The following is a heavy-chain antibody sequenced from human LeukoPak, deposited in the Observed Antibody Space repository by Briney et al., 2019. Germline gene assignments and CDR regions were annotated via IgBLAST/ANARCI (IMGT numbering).Heavy chain of an antibody. D-gene: IGHD1/OR15-1a*01. CDR1: GFTFSSYA. J-gene: IGHJ3*02. CDR2: IYSGGST. Sequence: GGSLRLSCAASGFTFSSYAMTWVRQAPGKGLEWVSVIYSGGSTYYADSVKGRFTISRDNFKNTLYLQMNSLRAEDTAVYYCVRGVEQTFDIWGQGTMVIVSS. CDR3: VRGVEQTFDI. V-gene: IGHV3-66*01.